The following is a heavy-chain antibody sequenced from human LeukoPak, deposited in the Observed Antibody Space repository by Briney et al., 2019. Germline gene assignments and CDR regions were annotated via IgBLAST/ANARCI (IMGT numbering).Heavy chain of an antibody. CDR2: IYYSGST. J-gene: IGHJ4*02. D-gene: IGHD3-22*01. Sequence: SETLSLTCTVSGGSISSYYWSWIRQPPGKGLEWIGYIYYSGSTNYNPSLKSRVTISVDTSKNQLSLQLNSVTSEDTAVYYCARVKDYYDGNVYYFLDYWGQGTLVTVSS. V-gene: IGHV4-59*12. CDR3: ARVKDYYDGNVYYFLDY. CDR1: GGSISSYY.